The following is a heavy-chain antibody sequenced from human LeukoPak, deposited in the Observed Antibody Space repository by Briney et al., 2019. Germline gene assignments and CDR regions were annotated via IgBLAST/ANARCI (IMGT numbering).Heavy chain of an antibody. CDR1: GGSISSSSYY. V-gene: IGHV4-39*01. CDR3: THSGYYPRTNDY. J-gene: IGHJ4*02. CDR2: IYYSGST. D-gene: IGHD3-22*01. Sequence: SETLSLTCTVSGGSISSSSYYWGWLRQPPGKGLEWIGSIYYSGSTYYNPYLKSRVPISVATSKTQFSLKLSSVTAADTAVYYCTHSGYYPRTNDYWGQGTLVTVSS.